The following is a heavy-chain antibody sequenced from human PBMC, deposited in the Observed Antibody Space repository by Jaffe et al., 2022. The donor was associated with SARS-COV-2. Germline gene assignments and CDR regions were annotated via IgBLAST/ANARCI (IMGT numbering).Heavy chain of an antibody. CDR2: IYWDDEK. CDR3: VHRRATYFYDSGRFRPYNWFDP. J-gene: IGHJ5*02. D-gene: IGHD3-10*01. V-gene: IGHV2-5*02. CDR1: GFSLSTDGVA. Sequence: QITLKESGPTLVKPTQTLTLTCTFSGFSLSTDGVAVGWIRQPPGRALEWLALIYWDDEKRYRPSLKSRLTITKDTSKNQVVLTMTNVDPVDTATYYCVHRRATYFYDSGRFRPYNWFDPWGQGTLVTVSS.